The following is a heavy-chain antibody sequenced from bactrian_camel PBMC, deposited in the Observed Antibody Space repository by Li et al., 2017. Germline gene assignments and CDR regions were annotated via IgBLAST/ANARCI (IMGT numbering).Heavy chain of an antibody. D-gene: IGHD7*01. Sequence: HVQLVESGGGSVQAGGSLTLSCTASESTYRSICMAWFRQAPGSQRETVATVDSNGVTKVADSVKGRFTISKDNDKNTLYLEMNSLKAEDSAVYICEACGGTRYTRYSFTYWGEGTQVT. CDR1: ESTYRSIC. CDR2: VDSNGVT. J-gene: IGHJ4*01. CDR3: EACGGTRYTRYSFTY. V-gene: IGHV3S53*01.